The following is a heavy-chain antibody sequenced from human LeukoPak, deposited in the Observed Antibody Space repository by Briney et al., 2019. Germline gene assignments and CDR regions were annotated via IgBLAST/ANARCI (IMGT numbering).Heavy chain of an antibody. J-gene: IGHJ4*02. V-gene: IGHV1-2*02. D-gene: IGHD5-12*01. CDR1: GYTFTGYY. Sequence: ASVKVSCKASGYTFTGYYMHWVRQAPGQGLEWMGWINPNSGGTNYAQKFQGRVTMTRDTSISTAYMELSRLRSDDTAVYYCARRDPIVATILMRMTLVSGPFDYWGQGTLVTVSS. CDR3: ARRDPIVATILMRMTLVSGPFDY. CDR2: INPNSGGT.